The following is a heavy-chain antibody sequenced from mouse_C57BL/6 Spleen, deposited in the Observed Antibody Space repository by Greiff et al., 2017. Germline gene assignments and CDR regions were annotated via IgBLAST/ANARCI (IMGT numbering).Heavy chain of an antibody. V-gene: IGHV1-22*01. CDR3: ARSLYYDEDFDY. CDR2: INPNYGGT. Sequence: EVQGVESGPELVKPGASVKMSCKASGYTFTDYNMHWVKQSHGKSLEWIGYINPNYGGTSYNQKFKGKATLTVNKSSSTAYMELRSLTSEDSAVYYCARSLYYDEDFDYWGQGTTLTVSS. D-gene: IGHD2-4*01. CDR1: GYTFTDYN. J-gene: IGHJ2*01.